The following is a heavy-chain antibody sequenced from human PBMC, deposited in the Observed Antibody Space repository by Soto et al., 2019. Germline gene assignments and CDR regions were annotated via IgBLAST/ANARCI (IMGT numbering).Heavy chain of an antibody. CDR3: ARGGDWTNYHMGV. V-gene: IGHV1-69*08. CDR2: IIPILSTT. J-gene: IGHJ6*03. D-gene: IGHD2-21*02. Sequence: QFQLVQSGPEVKKPGSSVKVSCKASGGTFNGYTISWVRQAPGQGLEWVGRIIPILSTTNYAQKFQGRATITADKSTSTAYMELSSLRSDDTALYFCARGGDWTNYHMGVWGKGTTVTVSS. CDR1: GGTFNGYT.